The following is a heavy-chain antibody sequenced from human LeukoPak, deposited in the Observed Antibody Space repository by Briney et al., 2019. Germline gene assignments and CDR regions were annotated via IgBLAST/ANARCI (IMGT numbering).Heavy chain of an antibody. CDR3: ARGYSPSIRTTGNDY. J-gene: IGHJ4*02. CDR2: IIPIFGTA. D-gene: IGHD1-1*01. Sequence: SVKVSCKASGGTFSSYAISWVRQAPGQGLEWMGGIIPIFGTANYAQKFQGRVTITADESTSTAYMELSSLRSEDTAVYYCARGYSPSIRTTGNDYWGQGTLVTVSS. V-gene: IGHV1-69*13. CDR1: GGTFSSYA.